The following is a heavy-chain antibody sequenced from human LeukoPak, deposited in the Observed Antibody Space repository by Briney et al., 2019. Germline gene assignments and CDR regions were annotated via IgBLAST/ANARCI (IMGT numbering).Heavy chain of an antibody. J-gene: IGHJ4*02. CDR3: ARESRYYYDSSGYWDSPNDY. V-gene: IGHV3-66*02. Sequence: GGSLRPSCAASGFTVSSNYMSWVRQAPGKGLEWVSVIYSGGSTYYADSVKGRFTISRDNSKNTLYLQMNSLRAEDTAVYYCARESRYYYDSSGYWDSPNDYWGQGTLVTVSS. CDR2: IYSGGST. CDR1: GFTVSSNY. D-gene: IGHD3-22*01.